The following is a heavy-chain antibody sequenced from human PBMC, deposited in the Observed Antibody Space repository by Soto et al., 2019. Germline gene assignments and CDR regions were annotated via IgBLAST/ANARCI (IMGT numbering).Heavy chain of an antibody. Sequence: GGSLRLSCAASGYTFLNYAMYWVRQAPGKGLEWVSGSGYGGGATYYADFVKGRFTISRDSSENTLYLQMNSLRVEDTAIYYCAKKPEDSTGGADYWGQGPLVTVYS. CDR2: SGYGGGAT. D-gene: IGHD2-8*02. CDR1: GYTFLNYA. J-gene: IGHJ4*02. CDR3: AKKPEDSTGGADY. V-gene: IGHV3-23*01.